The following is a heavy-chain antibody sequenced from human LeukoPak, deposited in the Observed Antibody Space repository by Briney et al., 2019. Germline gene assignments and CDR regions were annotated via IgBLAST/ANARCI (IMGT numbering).Heavy chain of an antibody. V-gene: IGHV4-59*01. CDR1: GGSISSYY. CDR3: ARVRRNTAMVDFDY. D-gene: IGHD5-18*01. Sequence: SSETLSLTCTVSGGSISSYYWSWIRQPPGKGLEWIGYIYYSGSTNYNPSLKSRVTISVDTSKNQFSLKLSSVTAADTAVYYCARVRRNTAMVDFDYWGQGTLVTVSS. J-gene: IGHJ4*02. CDR2: IYYSGST.